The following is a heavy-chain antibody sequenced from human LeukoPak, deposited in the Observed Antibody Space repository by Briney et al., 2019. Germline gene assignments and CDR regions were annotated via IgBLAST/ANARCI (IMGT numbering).Heavy chain of an antibody. J-gene: IGHJ4*02. CDR3: ARHGRHNFDY. V-gene: IGHV3-7*01. Sequence: GGSLRLSCAASGLTFSNYWMSWVRQAPGKGLEWVATIKEDGSEKYYGGSVRGRFTISRDNAKSSLNLQMSSLRADDTAVYYCARHGRHNFDYWGQGTLVTVSS. CDR1: GLTFSNYW. CDR2: IKEDGSEK. D-gene: IGHD5-24*01.